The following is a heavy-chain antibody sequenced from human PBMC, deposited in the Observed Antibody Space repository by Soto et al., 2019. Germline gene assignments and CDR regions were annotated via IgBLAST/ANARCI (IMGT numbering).Heavy chain of an antibody. Sequence: GGSLRLSCAASGFTFSSYSMNWVRQAPGKGLEWVSSISSSSSYIYYADSVKGRFTIFRDNAKNSLYLQMNSLRAEDTAVYYCARDLGYCSGGSCYSLFYWGQGTLVTVSS. CDR2: ISSSSSYI. D-gene: IGHD2-15*01. CDR1: GFTFSSYS. J-gene: IGHJ4*02. V-gene: IGHV3-21*01. CDR3: ARDLGYCSGGSCYSLFY.